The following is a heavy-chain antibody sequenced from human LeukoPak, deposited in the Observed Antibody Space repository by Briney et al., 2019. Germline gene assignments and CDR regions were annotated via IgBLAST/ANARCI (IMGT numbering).Heavy chain of an antibody. J-gene: IGHJ4*02. CDR3: AKGEMAGGGNDY. CDR2: ISYDGSNK. V-gene: IGHV3-30*18. CDR1: GFTFSSYS. D-gene: IGHD5-24*01. Sequence: GGSLRLSCAASGFTFSSYSMNWVRQAPGKGLEWVAVISYDGSNKYYIDSVKGRFTISRDNSKNTLYLQMNSLRAEDTAVYYCAKGEMAGGGNDYWGQGTLVTVSS.